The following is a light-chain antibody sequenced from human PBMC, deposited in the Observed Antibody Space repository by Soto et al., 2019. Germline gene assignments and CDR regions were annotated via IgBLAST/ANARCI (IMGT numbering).Light chain of an antibody. Sequence: ETVMTQSPATLSVSPGERATLSCRASQSVSSSLAWYQQKRGEAPKLLISGTFTLQSGVPSRFNGSGSGTDFTLTISRLQPEDFATYYCQHLNNYPPFTFGPGTKVD. CDR3: QHLNNYPPFT. CDR2: GTF. CDR1: QSVSSS. J-gene: IGKJ3*01. V-gene: IGKV3-15*01.